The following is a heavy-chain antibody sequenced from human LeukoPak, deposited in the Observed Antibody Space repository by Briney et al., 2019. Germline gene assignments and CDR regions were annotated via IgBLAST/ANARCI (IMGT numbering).Heavy chain of an antibody. CDR3: ARDPGLVVVPAANNWFDP. CDR2: ISAYNGNT. D-gene: IGHD2-2*01. CDR1: GYTFTSYG. Sequence: ASVKVSCKASGYTFTSYGISWVRQAPGQGLEWMGWISAYNGNTNYAQKLQGRVTMTTDTSTSTAYMELRSLRSDDTAVYYCARDPGLVVVPAANNWFDPWGQGTLVTVSS. V-gene: IGHV1-18*01. J-gene: IGHJ5*02.